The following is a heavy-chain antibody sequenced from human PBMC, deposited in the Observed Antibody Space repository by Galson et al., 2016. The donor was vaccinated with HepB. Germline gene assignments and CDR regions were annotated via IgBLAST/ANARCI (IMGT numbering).Heavy chain of an antibody. CDR3: ASDIVVEPAA. CDR1: GFMFSGYW. J-gene: IGHJ5*02. D-gene: IGHD2-2*01. V-gene: IGHV3-7*03. CDR2: INKDGSGK. Sequence: SLRLSCAASGFMFSGYWMNWVRQAPGKGLEWVATINKDGSGKYYVDSEKGRFTISRDNTKNSLHLQMNSLRAEDTAVYYCASDIVVEPAAWGQGTLVTVPS.